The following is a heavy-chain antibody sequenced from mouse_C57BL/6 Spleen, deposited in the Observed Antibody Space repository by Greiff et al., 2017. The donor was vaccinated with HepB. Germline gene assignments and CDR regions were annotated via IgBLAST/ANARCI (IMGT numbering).Heavy chain of an antibody. CDR3: ARGESSGYGAAWFAY. CDR2: IYPGSGST. D-gene: IGHD3-2*02. CDR1: GYTFTSYW. J-gene: IGHJ3*01. Sequence: VQLQQPGAELVKPGASVKMSCKASGYTFTSYWITWVKQRPGQGLEWIGDIYPGSGSTNYNEKFKSKATLTVDTSSSTAYMQLSSLTSEDSAVYYCARGESSGYGAAWFAYWGQGTLVTVSA. V-gene: IGHV1-55*01.